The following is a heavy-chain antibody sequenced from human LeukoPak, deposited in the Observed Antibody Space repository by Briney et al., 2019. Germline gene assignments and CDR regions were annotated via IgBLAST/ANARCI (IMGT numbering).Heavy chain of an antibody. CDR2: FDPEDGET. D-gene: IGHD3-3*01. Sequence: GASVKVSCKVSGYTLTELSMHWVRQAPGKGLEWMGGFDPEDGETIYAQKFQGRVTMTEDTSTDTAYMELSSLRSEDTAVYYCARVSSVDTIFGVVIKSPATYYYMDVWGKGTTVTVSS. V-gene: IGHV1-24*01. CDR1: GYTLTELS. J-gene: IGHJ6*03. CDR3: ARVSSVDTIFGVVIKSPATYYYMDV.